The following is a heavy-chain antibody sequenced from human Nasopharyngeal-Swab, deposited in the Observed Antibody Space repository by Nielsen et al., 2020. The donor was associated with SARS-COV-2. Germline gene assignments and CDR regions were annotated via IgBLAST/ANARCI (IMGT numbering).Heavy chain of an antibody. J-gene: IGHJ6*02. CDR2: IYYSGST. V-gene: IGHV4-39*01. CDR3: ATPRYYYGSGSYGGMDV. Sequence: SETLSLTCTVSGGSISSSSYYWGWIRQPLGKGLEWIGSIYYSGSTYYNPSLKSRVTISVDTSKNQFSLKLSSVTAADTAVYYCATPRYYYGSGSYGGMDVWGQGTTVTVSS. CDR1: GGSISSSSYY. D-gene: IGHD3-10*01.